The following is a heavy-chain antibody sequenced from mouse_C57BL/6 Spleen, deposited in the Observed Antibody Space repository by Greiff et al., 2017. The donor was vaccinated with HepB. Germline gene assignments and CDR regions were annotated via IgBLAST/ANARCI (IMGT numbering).Heavy chain of an antibody. V-gene: IGHV1-81*01. Sequence: VKVVESGAELARPGASVKLSCKASGYTFTSYGISWVKQRTGQGLEWIGEIYPRSGNTYYNEKFKGKATLTADKSSSTAYMELRSLTSEDSAVYFCARPIYYYGSSDYWGQGTTLTVSS. CDR2: IYPRSGNT. D-gene: IGHD1-1*01. J-gene: IGHJ2*01. CDR3: ARPIYYYGSSDY. CDR1: GYTFTSYG.